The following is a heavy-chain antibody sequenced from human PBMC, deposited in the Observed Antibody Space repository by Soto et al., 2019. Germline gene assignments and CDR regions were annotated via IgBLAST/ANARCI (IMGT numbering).Heavy chain of an antibody. D-gene: IGHD3-9*01. Sequence: GGSLRLSCSASGFTFSSYAMHWVRQAPGKGLEYVSAISSNGGSTYYAHSGKGRVTISRDNSKNPLYVQMGSLGAEDTAGYYCVAGVGPRYFDWPNSFDYWGQGTLVTVSS. CDR3: VAGVGPRYFDWPNSFDY. CDR1: GFTFSSYA. V-gene: IGHV3-64D*08. CDR2: ISSNGGST. J-gene: IGHJ4*02.